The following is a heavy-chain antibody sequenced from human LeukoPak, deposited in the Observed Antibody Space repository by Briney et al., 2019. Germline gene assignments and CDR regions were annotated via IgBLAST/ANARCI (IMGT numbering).Heavy chain of an antibody. CDR2: INSDGSST. J-gene: IGHJ4*02. V-gene: IGHV3-74*01. CDR3: AKDGSGWYTKYYFDY. Sequence: PGRSLRLSCAASGFTFSSYWMHWVRQAPGKGLVWVSRINSDGSSTSYADSVKGRFTISRDNAKNTLYLQMNSLRAEDTAVYYCAKDGSGWYTKYYFDYWGQGTLVTVSS. CDR1: GFTFSSYW. D-gene: IGHD6-19*01.